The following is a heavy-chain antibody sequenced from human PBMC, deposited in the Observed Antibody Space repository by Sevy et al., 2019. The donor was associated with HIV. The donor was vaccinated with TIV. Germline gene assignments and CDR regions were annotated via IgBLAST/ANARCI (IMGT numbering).Heavy chain of an antibody. V-gene: IGHV3-7*01. CDR3: GREWSMNSGDY. CDR1: GFTFSSYW. Sequence: GGSLRLSCVASGFTFSSYWMNWVRLAPGKGLEWVANINQDGSVKYFVDSVKGRFTISRDNAKNSLYLQMNSLTVEDTAIYYCGREWSMNSGDYWGQGTLVTVSS. CDR2: INQDGSVK. D-gene: IGHD1-7*01. J-gene: IGHJ4*02.